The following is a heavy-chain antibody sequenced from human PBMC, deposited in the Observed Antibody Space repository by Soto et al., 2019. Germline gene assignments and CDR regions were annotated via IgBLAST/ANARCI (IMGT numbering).Heavy chain of an antibody. D-gene: IGHD1-7*01. V-gene: IGHV4-30-2*01. CDR3: ARDSLTGNYFDP. J-gene: IGHJ5*02. Sequence: SETLSLTFAVSGGSISRGCYSWNWIRQPPGKGLEWIGYIYHSGYTLYNPSLKSRVTISVDKSKNQFSLRLSSVSAADTAVYYCARDSLTGNYFDPWGQGTLVTVSS. CDR2: IYHSGYT. CDR1: GGSISRGCYS.